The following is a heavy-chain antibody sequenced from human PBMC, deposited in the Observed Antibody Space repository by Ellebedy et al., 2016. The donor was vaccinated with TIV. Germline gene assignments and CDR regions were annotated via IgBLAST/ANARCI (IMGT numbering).Heavy chain of an antibody. CDR2: IWFDGSKE. V-gene: IGHV3-33*03. CDR1: GFTFGRYG. CDR3: AGYYYYDSSGYPYYFDY. J-gene: IGHJ4*02. Sequence: GESLKISCAASGFTFGRYGMHWVRQAPGKGLEWVAVIWFDGSKEFYADSVKGRFTISRDNAKNTLYLQMNTLRAEDTAVYYCAGYYYYDSSGYPYYFDYWGQGTLVTVSS. D-gene: IGHD3-22*01.